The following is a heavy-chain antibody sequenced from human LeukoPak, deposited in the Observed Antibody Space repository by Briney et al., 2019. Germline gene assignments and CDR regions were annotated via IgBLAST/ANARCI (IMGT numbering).Heavy chain of an antibody. Sequence: GGSLRLSCAASGFIFTDYNMNWVRQAPGKGLEWISYISSSSRTIYYADSVKGRFAISRDNAKNSVYLQLDNLRADDTAVYYCARGGMGVGATSDYWGQGALVTVSS. V-gene: IGHV3-48*01. CDR1: GFIFTDYN. CDR3: ARGGMGVGATSDY. CDR2: ISSSSRTI. J-gene: IGHJ4*02. D-gene: IGHD1-26*01.